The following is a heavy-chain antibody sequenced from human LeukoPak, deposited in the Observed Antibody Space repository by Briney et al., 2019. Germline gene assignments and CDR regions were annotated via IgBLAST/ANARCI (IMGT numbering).Heavy chain of an antibody. CDR2: IGASGGTT. Sequence: PGGSLRLSCAASGFTFSSYAMSWVRQAPGKGLEWVSAIGASGGTTYYADSVKGRFTISRDNSQNTLYLQMNSLRAEDTAVYYCAKYTAATGTRWFDPWGQGALVTVSS. CDR1: GFTFSSYA. V-gene: IGHV3-23*01. J-gene: IGHJ5*02. D-gene: IGHD6-13*01. CDR3: AKYTAATGTRWFDP.